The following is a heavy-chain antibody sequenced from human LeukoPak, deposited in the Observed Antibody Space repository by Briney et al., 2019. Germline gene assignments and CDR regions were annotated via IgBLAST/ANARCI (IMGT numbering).Heavy chain of an antibody. CDR2: VDPEDGET. D-gene: IGHD6-19*01. J-gene: IGHJ5*02. CDR1: GYTFTDYY. CDR3: ATAPYSSGWFQFDR. V-gene: IGHV1-69-2*01. Sequence: GATVEISCKVSGYTFTDYYMHWVQQAPRKGLEWMGLVDPEDGETIYAEKFQGRVTITADTSTDTAYMELSSLRSEDTAVYYCATAPYSSGWFQFDRWGQGTLVTVSS.